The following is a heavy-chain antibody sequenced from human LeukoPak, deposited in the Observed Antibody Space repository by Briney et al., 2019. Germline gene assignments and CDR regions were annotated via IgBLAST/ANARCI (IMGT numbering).Heavy chain of an antibody. J-gene: IGHJ4*02. CDR2: ISGSGDTT. CDR3: AKGLVVGSSWSAYDY. V-gene: IGHV3-23*01. CDR1: GFTFSNYA. Sequence: GGSLRLSCAASGFTFSNYAMTCVRQAPGKGLEWVSVISGSGDTTYYADSVKGRFTISRDNSKNTLYLQMNSLRAVDTAVYYCAKGLVVGSSWSAYDYWGQGTLVTVSS. D-gene: IGHD6-13*01.